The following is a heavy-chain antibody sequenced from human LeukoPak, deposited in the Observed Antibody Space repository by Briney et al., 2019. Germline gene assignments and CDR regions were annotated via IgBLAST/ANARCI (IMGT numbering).Heavy chain of an antibody. CDR3: ARDQTPMDSGSYGFDY. Sequence: GGSLRLSCAASGFTFSDYAMHWVRQAPGKELEYVSAISSNGGSIHYANSVKGRFTISRDNSKNTLYLQMDSLRAEDTAMYYCARDQTPMDSGSYGFDYWGQGTLVTVSS. J-gene: IGHJ4*02. V-gene: IGHV3-64*01. D-gene: IGHD1-26*01. CDR1: GFTFSDYA. CDR2: ISSNGGSI.